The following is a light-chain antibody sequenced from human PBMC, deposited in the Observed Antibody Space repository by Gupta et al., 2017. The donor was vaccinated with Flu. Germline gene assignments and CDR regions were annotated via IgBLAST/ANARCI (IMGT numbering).Light chain of an antibody. Sequence: QSVLTQPPSASGPPGQRVPISCSGGSSNIGSNSVNWYQQIPGTAPKLLINNNNYLPSGVPDRFSGSKSGTTASLVISGLQSEDEAEYYCAAWDDSLNGYVFGTGTTVTVL. J-gene: IGLJ1*01. CDR2: NNN. CDR3: AAWDDSLNGYV. CDR1: SSNIGSNS. V-gene: IGLV1-44*01.